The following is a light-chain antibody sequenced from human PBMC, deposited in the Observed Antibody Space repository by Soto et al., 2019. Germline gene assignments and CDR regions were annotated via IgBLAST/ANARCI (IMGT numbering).Light chain of an antibody. Sequence: SYELTQPPSVSVAPGQTARITCGGNNIGSKSVHWYQQKPGQAPVLVIYKDSERPSGIPERFSGSSSGTTVTLTISGVQAEDEADYYCQSADSSGTYYVFGTGTKLTVL. CDR1: NIGSKS. CDR3: QSADSSGTYYV. V-gene: IGLV3-25*02. J-gene: IGLJ1*01. CDR2: KDS.